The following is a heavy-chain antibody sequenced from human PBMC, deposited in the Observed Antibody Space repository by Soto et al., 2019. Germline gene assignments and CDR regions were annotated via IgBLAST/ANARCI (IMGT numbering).Heavy chain of an antibody. D-gene: IGHD3-22*01. CDR3: AKVMYYYDSSGYNWFDP. Sequence: GGSLRLSCAASGFTFSSYAMSWVRQAPGKGLEWVSAISGSGGSTYYADSVKGRFTISRDNSKNTLYLQMNSLRAEDTAVYYCAKVMYYYDSSGYNWFDPWGQRTLVTVSS. CDR2: ISGSGGST. V-gene: IGHV3-23*01. J-gene: IGHJ5*02. CDR1: GFTFSSYA.